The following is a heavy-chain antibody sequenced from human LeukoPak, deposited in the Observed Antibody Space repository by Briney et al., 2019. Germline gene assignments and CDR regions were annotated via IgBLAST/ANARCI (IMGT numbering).Heavy chain of an antibody. J-gene: IGHJ6*02. D-gene: IGHD1-1*01. CDR3: ATYINWVAGDV. CDR2: INHEGGGI. V-gene: IGHV3-7*01. Sequence: GGSLRLSCAGSGFTFSESWMTWVRQVPGQGLEWVAHINHEGGGIQYVDSVKGRFTISRDNAKGSVYLQMSSLRAEDTAIYHCATYINWVAGDVWGQGTTVIVSS. CDR1: GFTFSESW.